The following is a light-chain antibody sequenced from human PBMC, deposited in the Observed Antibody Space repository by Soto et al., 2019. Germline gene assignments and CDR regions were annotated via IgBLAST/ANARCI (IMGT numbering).Light chain of an antibody. J-gene: IGLJ1*01. CDR2: GNS. CDR1: SSNIGAGYD. CDR3: CSYAGTPYV. V-gene: IGLV1-40*01. Sequence: QSVLTQPPSVSGAPGQRVTISCTGSSSNIGAGYDVHWYQQLPGTAPKLLISGNSNRPSGVPDRFSGSKSGTSASLAITGLQAEDGADYYCCSYAGTPYVFGTGTKLTVL.